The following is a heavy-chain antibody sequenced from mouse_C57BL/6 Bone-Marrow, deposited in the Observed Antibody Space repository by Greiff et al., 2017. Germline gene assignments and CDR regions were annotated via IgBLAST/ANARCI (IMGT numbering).Heavy chain of an antibody. V-gene: IGHV5-6*01. J-gene: IGHJ3*01. CDR2: ISSGGSYT. Sequence: EVQLVESGGDLVKPGGSLKLSCAASGFPFSSYGMSWVRQTPDKRLEWVATISSGGSYTYYPDSVKGRFTISRDNAKNTLYLQMSSLKSEDTAMYYCARLDSSGPFAYWGQGTLVTVSA. CDR1: GFPFSSYG. CDR3: ARLDSSGPFAY. D-gene: IGHD3-2*02.